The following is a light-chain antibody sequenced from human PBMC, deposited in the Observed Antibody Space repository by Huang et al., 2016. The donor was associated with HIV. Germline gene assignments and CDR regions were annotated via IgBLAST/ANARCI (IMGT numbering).Light chain of an antibody. CDR2: GAF. CDR3: QQCNNWPPRIT. CDR1: QSVSTN. Sequence: EIVMTQSPATLSVSPGERVTLSCRASQSVSTNLAWYQQKPGPAPRLLIYGAFTRATGIPARFSGSGSETEFTLTISSLQSEDSAVYYCQQCNNWPPRITFGQGTRLEIK. V-gene: IGKV3-15*01. J-gene: IGKJ5*01.